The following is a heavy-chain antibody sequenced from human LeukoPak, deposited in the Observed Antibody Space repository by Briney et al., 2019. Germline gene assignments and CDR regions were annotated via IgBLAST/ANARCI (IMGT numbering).Heavy chain of an antibody. CDR1: GGSISSYY. J-gene: IGHJ4*02. CDR3: ARMDITSAGTVDY. Sequence: SETLSLTCTVSGGSISSYYWSWLRQPPGKGLEWIGYIYYSGNTNYNPPLKSRVTISMDTSKKQFSLNLNSVTAADAAVYYCARMDITSAGTVDYWGQGTLVTVSS. D-gene: IGHD6-13*01. V-gene: IGHV4-59*01. CDR2: IYYSGNT.